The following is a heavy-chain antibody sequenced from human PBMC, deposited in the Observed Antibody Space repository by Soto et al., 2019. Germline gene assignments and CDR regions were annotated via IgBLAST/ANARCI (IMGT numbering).Heavy chain of an antibody. CDR2: INAGNGNT. D-gene: IGHD2-15*01. J-gene: IGHJ6*02. Sequence: QVQHVQSGAEVKKPGASVKVSCKASGYTFTRYAMHWVRQAPGQRPEWMGWINAGNGNTKYSQKFQGRVTITRDTSASTAYMELSSLRSEDTAVYYCARVGAGIVGGMDVWGQGTTVTVSS. V-gene: IGHV1-3*01. CDR1: GYTFTRYA. CDR3: ARVGAGIVGGMDV.